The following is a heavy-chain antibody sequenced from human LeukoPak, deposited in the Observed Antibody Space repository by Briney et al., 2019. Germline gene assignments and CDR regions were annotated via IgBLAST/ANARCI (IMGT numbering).Heavy chain of an antibody. Sequence: GGSLRLSCAASGFVFDDYSMHWVRQTPGKGLGWISAINWDGSGTYYAESLKGRFTISRDNGDSTLYLQMNNLRTDDTALYYCASEGGYKGPFDYWGRGTLVTVSS. CDR2: INWDGSGT. V-gene: IGHV3-43*01. CDR3: ASEGGYKGPFDY. J-gene: IGHJ4*02. CDR1: GFVFDDYS. D-gene: IGHD3-22*01.